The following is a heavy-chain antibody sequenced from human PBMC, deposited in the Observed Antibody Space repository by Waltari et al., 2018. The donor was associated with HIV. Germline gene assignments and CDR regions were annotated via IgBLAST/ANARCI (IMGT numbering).Heavy chain of an antibody. CDR3: ARCTAITMVRGVHSTATRTFDY. Sequence: QVQLQQWCAGLLKPSETLSLTCAVYGGSFSGYYWSWIRQPPGKGLEWIGEINHSGTTNYNASLKSRVTISVETSKNPFPLELSSVTVAETAVYYCARCTAITMVRGVHSTATRTFDYWGQGTLVTVSS. V-gene: IGHV4-34*01. J-gene: IGHJ4*02. D-gene: IGHD3-10*01. CDR1: GGSFSGYY. CDR2: INHSGTT.